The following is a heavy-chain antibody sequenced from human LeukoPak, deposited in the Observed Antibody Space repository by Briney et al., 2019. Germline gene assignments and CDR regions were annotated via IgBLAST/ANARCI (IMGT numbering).Heavy chain of an antibody. D-gene: IGHD3-22*01. Sequence: GGSLRLSCAVSGFTLSNYWMSWVRQAPGKGLEWVANINQDGSEKYYVDSAKGRFTISRDNAKNSLYLQMNSLRAEDTAVYFCVSTMTFDYWGQGTLVTVSS. J-gene: IGHJ4*02. CDR1: GFTLSNYW. V-gene: IGHV3-7*01. CDR2: INQDGSEK. CDR3: VSTMTFDY.